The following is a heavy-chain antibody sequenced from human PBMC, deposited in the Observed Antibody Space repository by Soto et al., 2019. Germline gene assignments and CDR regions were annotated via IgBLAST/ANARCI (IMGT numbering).Heavy chain of an antibody. D-gene: IGHD1-1*01. J-gene: IGHJ2*01. Sequence: EVQLVESGGVVVQPGGSLRLSCAASGFTFDDYTMHWVRQVPGRGLEWVSFITRKGEETRYVDSVKGRFTISRDNSKNSLFLQMNSLRGDDSGLYYCAKDSASPGTFWHFDLWGRGTLVTVSS. V-gene: IGHV3-43*01. CDR2: ITRKGEET. CDR3: AKDSASPGTFWHFDL. CDR1: GFTFDDYT.